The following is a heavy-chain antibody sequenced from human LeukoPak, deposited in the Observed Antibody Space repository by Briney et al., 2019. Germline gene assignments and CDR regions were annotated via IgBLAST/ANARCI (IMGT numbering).Heavy chain of an antibody. D-gene: IGHD5-18*01. CDR2: ISGSSTYR. CDR3: ARILLYSYNANDY. Sequence: GGSLRLSCAASAFTFSDYYMSWIRQAPGKGLEWISYISGSSTYREYADSVKGRFTISRDNAKNSLYLQMNSLRAEDTAVYYCARILLYSYNANDYWGQGTLVTVSS. CDR1: AFTFSDYY. V-gene: IGHV3-11*06. J-gene: IGHJ4*02.